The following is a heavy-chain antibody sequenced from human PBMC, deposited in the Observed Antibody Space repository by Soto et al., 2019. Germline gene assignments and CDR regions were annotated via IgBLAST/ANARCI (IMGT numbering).Heavy chain of an antibody. CDR1: GGSITSGDFY. CDR2: IYYTGTT. CDR3: ARDEGGVVPLSLLFGLDV. J-gene: IGHJ6*02. D-gene: IGHD2-2*01. V-gene: IGHV4-30-4*01. Sequence: QLQESGPGLVKPSQTLSLTCTVSGGSITSGDFYWTWIRQPPGKGLEWIGYIYYTGTTYYNPSLENRVSISVDTTKNQFSLSLTSVTAADTAVYYCARDEGGVVPLSLLFGLDVWGQGTTITVSS.